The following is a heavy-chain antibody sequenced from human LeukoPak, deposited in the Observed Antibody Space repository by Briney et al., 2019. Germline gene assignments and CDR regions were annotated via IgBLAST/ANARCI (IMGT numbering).Heavy chain of an antibody. J-gene: IGHJ4*02. Sequence: GGSLRLSCAASGFTFSSYRMNWVRQAPGKGLEWVSYIGSSSSTIYYADSVKGRFTISRDNAKNTLYLQVTSLRAEDTAVYYCVRGAGSYADWDYWGQGTLVTVSS. CDR2: IGSSSSTI. CDR1: GFTFSSYR. V-gene: IGHV3-48*04. D-gene: IGHD1-26*01. CDR3: VRGAGSYADWDY.